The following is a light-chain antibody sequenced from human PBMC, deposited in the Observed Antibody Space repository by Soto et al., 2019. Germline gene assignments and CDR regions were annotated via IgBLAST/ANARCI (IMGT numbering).Light chain of an antibody. CDR3: QQYGSSGT. CDR2: GAS. CDR1: QSVSNNY. V-gene: IGKV3-20*01. Sequence: EIVLTQSSGTLSLSQGERATLSCRASQSVSNNYLAWYQQKPGQAPRLLIYGASNRATGIPDRFSGSGSGTDFTLTISRLEPEDFAVYYCQQYGSSGTFGQGTKVDIK. J-gene: IGKJ1*01.